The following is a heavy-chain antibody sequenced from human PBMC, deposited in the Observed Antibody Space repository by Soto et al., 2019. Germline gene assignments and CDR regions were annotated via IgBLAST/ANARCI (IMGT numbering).Heavy chain of an antibody. Sequence: EVQLVESGGGLIQPGGSLRLSCAASGFTVSSNYMSWVRQAPGKGLEWVSVIYSGGSTYYADSVKGRFTISRDNSKNTLYLQMNSLRAEDTAVYYCARHQGYSSGWYDYWGQGTLVTVSS. CDR2: IYSGGST. V-gene: IGHV3-53*01. CDR3: ARHQGYSSGWYDY. D-gene: IGHD6-19*01. J-gene: IGHJ4*02. CDR1: GFTVSSNY.